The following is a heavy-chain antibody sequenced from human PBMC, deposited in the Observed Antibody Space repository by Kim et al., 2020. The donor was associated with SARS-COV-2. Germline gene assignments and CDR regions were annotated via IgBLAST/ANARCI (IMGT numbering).Heavy chain of an antibody. V-gene: IGHV3-74*01. CDR3: SRDTFGSRDD. D-gene: IGHD3-10*01. J-gene: IGHJ4*02. CDR2: INEDGSRT. Sequence: GGSLRLSCVGSGFSVSNNWMHWVRQAPGKGLEWVSRINEDGSRTDDADSVKGRFSISKDNAKNTLYLQMNSLRAEDSAVYYCSRDTFGSRDDWGQGILVTVSS. CDR1: GFSVSNNW.